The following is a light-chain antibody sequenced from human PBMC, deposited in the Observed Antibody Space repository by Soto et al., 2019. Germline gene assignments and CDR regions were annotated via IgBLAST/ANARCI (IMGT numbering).Light chain of an antibody. J-gene: IGKJ1*01. CDR3: QQYNNWPRT. Sequence: EIVMTQSPATLSPSPGERATLSCRASQSVSSNLAWYQKKPGQAPRLLIYGASTRATGIPARFSGSGSGTEFNLTISRLQSEDFAVYYCQQYNNWPRTFGQGTQVDIK. CDR2: GAS. V-gene: IGKV3-15*01. CDR1: QSVSSN.